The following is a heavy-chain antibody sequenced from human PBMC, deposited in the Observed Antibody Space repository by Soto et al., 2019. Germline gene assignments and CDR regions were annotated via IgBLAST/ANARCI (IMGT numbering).Heavy chain of an antibody. CDR2: IYHSEST. D-gene: IGHD6-19*01. Sequence: SETLSLTCAVSGGSISTTNWWSWVRQTPGKGLEWIGEIYHSESTNYNPSLKSRVTMSVDKSKNQFSLKLSSVTAADTAVYYCARDQISGSAFDIWGQGTMVTVSS. V-gene: IGHV4-4*02. CDR1: GGSISTTNW. CDR3: ARDQISGSAFDI. J-gene: IGHJ3*02.